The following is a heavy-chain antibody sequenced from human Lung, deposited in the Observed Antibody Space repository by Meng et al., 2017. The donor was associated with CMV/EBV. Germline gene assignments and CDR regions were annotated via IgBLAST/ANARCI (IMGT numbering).Heavy chain of an antibody. CDR2: FIPVFGTA. CDR1: GGTFRSYA. Sequence: SVKVSXKASGGTFRSYAISWVRQAPGQGLEWMGGFIPVFGTANYAQKFQGRVTITTDESTSTAYMELSSLRSEDTAIYYCARGLTIAVAGTKFGSWGQGTLVTFSS. CDR3: ARGLTIAVAGTKFGS. D-gene: IGHD6-13*01. V-gene: IGHV1-69*05. J-gene: IGHJ4*02.